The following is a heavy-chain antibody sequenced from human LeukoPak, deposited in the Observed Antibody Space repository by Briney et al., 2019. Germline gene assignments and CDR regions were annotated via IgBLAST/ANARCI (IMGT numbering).Heavy chain of an antibody. J-gene: IGHJ4*02. D-gene: IGHD3-22*01. CDR2: IYPADSDT. CDR1: GYSFTSYW. Sequence: GESLKISCKGSGYSFTSYWIGWVRQMPGKGLEWMGIIYPADSDTRYSPSFQGHVTMSVDQSISTAYLQWTSLKASDTAMYYCARLITEYSSLAILEYWGQGTLVSVSS. V-gene: IGHV5-51*01. CDR3: ARLITEYSSLAILEY.